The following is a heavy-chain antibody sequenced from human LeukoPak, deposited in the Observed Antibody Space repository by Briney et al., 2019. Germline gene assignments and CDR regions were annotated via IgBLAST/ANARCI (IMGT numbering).Heavy chain of an antibody. Sequence: ASVKVSCKASGYTFTSYDINWVRQATGQGLEWMGWMNPNSGNTGYAQKFQGRVTMTRNTSISTAYMELSSLRSEDTAVYYCARDALGSGTPYYYYYYMDVWGKGTTVTVSS. CDR1: GYTFTSYD. D-gene: IGHD3-10*01. CDR3: ARDALGSGTPYYYYYYMDV. CDR2: MNPNSGNT. J-gene: IGHJ6*03. V-gene: IGHV1-8*01.